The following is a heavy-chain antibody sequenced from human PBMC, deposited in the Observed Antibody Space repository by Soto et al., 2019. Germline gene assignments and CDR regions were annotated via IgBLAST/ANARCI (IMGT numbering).Heavy chain of an antibody. CDR1: GDSIISSDFY. V-gene: IGHV4-39*01. D-gene: IGHD3-3*02. CDR2: IFYLGSS. CDR3: ARHSLALRKNNWFDP. Sequence: TLSLTCTVSGDSIISSDFYWGGVRQPPGKGLEWIGSIFYLGSSYYNPSLKSRVTMSVDTSKNQFSLRLRSVTAADTALYFCARHSLALRKNNWFDPWGQGIMVTVSS. J-gene: IGHJ5*02.